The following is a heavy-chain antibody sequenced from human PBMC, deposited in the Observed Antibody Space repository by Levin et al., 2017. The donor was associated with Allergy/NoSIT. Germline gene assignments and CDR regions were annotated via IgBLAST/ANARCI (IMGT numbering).Heavy chain of an antibody. Sequence: SQTRSLTCTVSGGSISTAGYFWGWIRQHPGKGLEWIGYIYHSGSAFHYNPSLKSRTTISVDTSKNQFSLKLSSVIAADSAVYYCARDKGGKYYFDYWGQGTLVTVSS. D-gene: IGHD1-1*01. V-gene: IGHV4-31*03. CDR3: ARDKGGKYYFDY. CDR2: IYHSGSA. J-gene: IGHJ4*02. CDR1: GGSISTAGYF.